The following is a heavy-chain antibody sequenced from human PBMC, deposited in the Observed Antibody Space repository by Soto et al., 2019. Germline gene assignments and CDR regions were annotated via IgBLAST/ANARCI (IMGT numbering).Heavy chain of an antibody. V-gene: IGHV1-69*01. CDR3: ARDHYAAVAGTGVLDY. Sequence: QVQLVQSGAEVKKPGSSVKVSCKASGGTFSSYAISWVRPAPGQGLQWMGGIIPIFGTANYAQKFQGRVTITADESTSTAYMELSSLSSEDTAVYYCARDHYAAVAGTGVLDYWGQGTLVTVSS. CDR1: GGTFSSYA. D-gene: IGHD6-19*01. J-gene: IGHJ4*02. CDR2: IIPIFGTA.